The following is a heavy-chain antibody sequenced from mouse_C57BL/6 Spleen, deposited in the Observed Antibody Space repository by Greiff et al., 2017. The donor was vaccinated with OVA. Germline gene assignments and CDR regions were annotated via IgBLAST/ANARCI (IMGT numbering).Heavy chain of an antibody. V-gene: IGHV1-64*01. CDR2: IHPNSGST. Sequence: VQLQQPGAELVKPGASVKLSCKASGYTFTSYWMHWVKQRPGQGLEWIGMIHPNSGSTNYNEKFKSKATLTVDKSSSTAYMQLSSLTSEDSAVYYCARSHYYGTPFDYWGQGTTLTVSS. CDR1: GYTFTSYW. D-gene: IGHD1-1*01. J-gene: IGHJ2*01. CDR3: ARSHYYGTPFDY.